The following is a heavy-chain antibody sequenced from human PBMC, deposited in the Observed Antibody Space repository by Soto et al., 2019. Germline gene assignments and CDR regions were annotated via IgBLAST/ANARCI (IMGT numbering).Heavy chain of an antibody. J-gene: IGHJ4*02. Sequence: EVQLLESGGGLVQPGGSLRLSCAASGFSFSNYAMNWVRQAPGKGLEWVSFISGSGSTTYYTDSVKGRFTISRDKPMNTLYLQMNSLRVEDAAVYYCAKDRVVDGVYSFDYWGQGTLVTVSS. CDR2: ISGSGSTT. D-gene: IGHD2-8*01. CDR3: AKDRVVDGVYSFDY. V-gene: IGHV3-23*01. CDR1: GFSFSNYA.